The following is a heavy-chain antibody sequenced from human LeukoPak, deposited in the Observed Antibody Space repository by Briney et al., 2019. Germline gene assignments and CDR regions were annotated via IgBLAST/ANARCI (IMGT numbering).Heavy chain of an antibody. CDR3: ARGGDSSSWYPWFDP. V-gene: IGHV3-7*01. CDR1: GFTFSNYW. CDR2: IKQDGSEK. Sequence: TGGSLRLSCAASGFTFSNYWMSWVRQAPGKGLEWVANIKQDGSEKYYVDSVKGRFTISRDNAKNSLYLQMNSLRAEDTAVYYCARGGDSSSWYPWFDPWGQGTLVTVSS. J-gene: IGHJ5*02. D-gene: IGHD6-13*01.